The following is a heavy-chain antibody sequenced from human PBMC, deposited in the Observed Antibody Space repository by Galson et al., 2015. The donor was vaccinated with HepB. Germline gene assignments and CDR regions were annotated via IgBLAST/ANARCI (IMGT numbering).Heavy chain of an antibody. J-gene: IGHJ4*02. V-gene: IGHV3-7*03. CDR1: GFTFSSYW. CDR3: ARGTFSSGSYYRFPFDY. D-gene: IGHD3-10*01. CDR2: IKQDGSEK. Sequence: LRLSCAASGFTFSSYWMSWVRQAPGKGLEWVANIKQDGSEKYYVDSVKGRFTISRDNAKNSLYLQMNSLRAEDTAVYYCARGTFSSGSYYRFPFDYWGQGILVTVSS.